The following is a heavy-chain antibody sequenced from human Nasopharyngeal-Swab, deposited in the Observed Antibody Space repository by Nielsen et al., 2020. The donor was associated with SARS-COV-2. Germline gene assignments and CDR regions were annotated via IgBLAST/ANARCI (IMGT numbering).Heavy chain of an antibody. D-gene: IGHD6-13*01. CDR2: ISGADDST. J-gene: IGHJ6*02. CDR1: GSIFKNYA. CDR3: AKVLAAAVAYYYGMDV. Sequence: GGSLRLSCSASGSIFKNYAMNWVRQAPGRGLEWVSAISGADDSTKYADSVKGRFTISRDNSKNTLDLQMNSLRAEDTAMYYCAKVLAAAVAYYYGMDVWGQGTTVTVSS. V-gene: IGHV3-23*01.